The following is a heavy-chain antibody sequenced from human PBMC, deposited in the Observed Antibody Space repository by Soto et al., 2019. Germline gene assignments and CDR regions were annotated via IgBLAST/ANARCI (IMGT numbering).Heavy chain of an antibody. Sequence: SETLSLTCAVYGGSFSGYYWSWIRQPPGKGLEWIGEINHSGSTNYNPSLKSRVTISVDTSKNQFSLKLSSVTAADTAVYYCARPYCSSTSCRLGLDYWGQGTLVTVSS. D-gene: IGHD2-2*01. CDR1: GGSFSGYY. J-gene: IGHJ4*02. V-gene: IGHV4-34*01. CDR3: ARPYCSSTSCRLGLDY. CDR2: INHSGST.